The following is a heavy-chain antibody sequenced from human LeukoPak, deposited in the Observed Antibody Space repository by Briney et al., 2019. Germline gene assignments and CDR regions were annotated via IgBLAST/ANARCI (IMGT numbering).Heavy chain of an antibody. CDR1: GFTFSSYT. J-gene: IGHJ4*02. Sequence: GGSLRLSCAASGFTFSSYTMHWVRQAPGKGLEWVAVISHEGRNKYYADSVKGRFTISRDNSKNTLYLQVNSLRPEDTAVYYYARFFSGYLDYWGQGTLVTVSS. CDR2: ISHEGRNK. V-gene: IGHV3-30*04. D-gene: IGHD6-19*01. CDR3: ARFFSGYLDY.